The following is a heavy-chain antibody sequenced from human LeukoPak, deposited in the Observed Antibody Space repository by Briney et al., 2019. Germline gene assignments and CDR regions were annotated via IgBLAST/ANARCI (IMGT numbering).Heavy chain of an antibody. J-gene: IGHJ3*02. Sequence: PVKVSCKASGGTFSSYAISWVRQAPGQGLEWMGRIIPIFGTANYAQKFQGRVTITTDESTSTAYMELSSLRSEDTAVYYCASRTIFPPVAAFDIWGQGTMVTVSS. CDR1: GGTFSSYA. CDR3: ASRTIFPPVAAFDI. D-gene: IGHD3-9*01. CDR2: IIPIFGTA. V-gene: IGHV1-69*05.